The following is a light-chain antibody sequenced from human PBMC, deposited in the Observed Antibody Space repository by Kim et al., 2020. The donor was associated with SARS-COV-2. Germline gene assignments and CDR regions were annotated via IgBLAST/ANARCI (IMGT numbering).Light chain of an antibody. Sequence: DIQMTQSPSSLSASLGDRVTITCRASQSISSYLNWYQQKPGKAPKLLIYAASSLQSGVPSRFSGSGSGTDFTLTISSLQPEDFATYYCQQSYSTPLTFDQGTKVEIK. J-gene: IGKJ1*01. CDR1: QSISSY. V-gene: IGKV1-39*01. CDR2: AAS. CDR3: QQSYSTPLT.